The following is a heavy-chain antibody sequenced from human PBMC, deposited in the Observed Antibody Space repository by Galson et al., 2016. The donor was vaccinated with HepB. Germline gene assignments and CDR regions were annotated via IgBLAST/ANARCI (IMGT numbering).Heavy chain of an antibody. CDR3: ARWNGFGDY. D-gene: IGHD3-3*01. J-gene: IGHJ4*02. Sequence: SLRLSCAASGFTFSNYGMTWVRQAPGKGLEVVSSISRRGDSTDYADSVKGRFTISRDNSKNTAYLQMNSLRAEDTAVYFCARWNGFGDYWGQGALVTVSS. V-gene: IGHV3-23*01. CDR2: ISRRGDST. CDR1: GFTFSNYG.